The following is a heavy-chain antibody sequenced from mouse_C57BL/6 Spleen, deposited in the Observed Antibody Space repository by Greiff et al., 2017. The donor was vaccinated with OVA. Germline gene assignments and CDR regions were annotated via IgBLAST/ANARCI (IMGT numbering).Heavy chain of an antibody. CDR1: GFTFSSYA. Sequence: EVLLVESGGGLVKPGGSLKLSCAASGFTFSSYAMSWVRQTPGKRLEWVATISDGGSYTYYPDNVKGRFTLSRDNAKNNLYLQMSHLKSEDTAMYYCARDYYDYVGGFAYWGQGTLVTVSA. V-gene: IGHV5-4*01. D-gene: IGHD2-4*01. CDR3: ARDYYDYVGGFAY. J-gene: IGHJ3*01. CDR2: ISDGGSYT.